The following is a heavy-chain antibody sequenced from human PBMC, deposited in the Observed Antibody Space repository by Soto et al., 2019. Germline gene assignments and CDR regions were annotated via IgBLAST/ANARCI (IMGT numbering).Heavy chain of an antibody. CDR1: GGSFSGYY. CDR3: ARGSATKYFDY. V-gene: IGHV4-34*01. CDR2: INHSGST. Sequence: SGTLCLTCAVYGGSFSGYYWSGIRQPPGKGLEWIGEINHSGSTNYNPSLKSRVTISVDTSKNQFSLKLSSVTAADTAVYYCARGSATKYFDYWGQGTLVTVSS. J-gene: IGHJ4*02. D-gene: IGHD6-25*01.